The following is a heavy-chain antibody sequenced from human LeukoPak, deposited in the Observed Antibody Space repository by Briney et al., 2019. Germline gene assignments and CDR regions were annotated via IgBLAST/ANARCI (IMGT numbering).Heavy chain of an antibody. D-gene: IGHD5-24*01. CDR1: GGTFSSYA. Sequence: SVKVSCKASGGTFSSYAISWVRQAPGQGLEWMGGIIHIFGTANYAQKFQGRVTITADESTSTAYMELSSLRSEDTAVYYCARGTRDGYNLFDYWGQGTLVTVSS. V-gene: IGHV1-69*01. J-gene: IGHJ4*02. CDR2: IIHIFGTA. CDR3: ARGTRDGYNLFDY.